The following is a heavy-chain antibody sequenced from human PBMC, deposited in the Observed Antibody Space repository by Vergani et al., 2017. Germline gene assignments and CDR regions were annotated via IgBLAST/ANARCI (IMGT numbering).Heavy chain of an antibody. J-gene: IGHJ4*02. Sequence: EVQLVESGGGLVQPGGSLRLSCAASGFTVSSNYMSWVRQAPGKGLEWVSVIYSGGSTYYADSVKGRFTISRDNSKNTLYLQMNSLRAEDTAVYYCARDAGRMVRGVEFDYWGQGTLVTVSS. V-gene: IGHV3-66*02. CDR3: ARDAGRMVRGVEFDY. D-gene: IGHD3-10*01. CDR2: IYSGGST. CDR1: GFTVSSNY.